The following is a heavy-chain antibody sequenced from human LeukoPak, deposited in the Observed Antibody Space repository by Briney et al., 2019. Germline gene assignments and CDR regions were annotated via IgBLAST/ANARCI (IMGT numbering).Heavy chain of an antibody. CDR1: GGSISSYY. D-gene: IGHD3-3*01. J-gene: IGHJ5*02. CDR3: ARDLSGENWFDP. V-gene: IGHV4-59*01. CDR2: IYYSGST. Sequence: PSETLSLTCTVSGGSISSYYWSWIRQPPGKGLEWIGYIYYSGSTNYNPSLKSRVTISVDTPKNQFSLKLSSVTAADTAVYYCARDLSGENWFDPWGQGTLVTVS.